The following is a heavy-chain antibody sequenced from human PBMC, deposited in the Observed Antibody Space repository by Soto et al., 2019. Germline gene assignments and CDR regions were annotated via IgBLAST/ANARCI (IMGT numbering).Heavy chain of an antibody. CDR1: GGSITTDW. D-gene: IGHD3-22*01. Sequence: QVQLQESGPGLVKPSGTLSLTCAVSGGSITTDWWTWVRQPPGKGLEWIAETFHSGSTNYNPSLKCRVTISVDKSNNQLSLKLSSVTAADTAGYYCARTYHYDSSGYLYYFDYWGQGTLVTVSS. V-gene: IGHV4-4*02. CDR2: TFHSGST. CDR3: ARTYHYDSSGYLYYFDY. J-gene: IGHJ4*02.